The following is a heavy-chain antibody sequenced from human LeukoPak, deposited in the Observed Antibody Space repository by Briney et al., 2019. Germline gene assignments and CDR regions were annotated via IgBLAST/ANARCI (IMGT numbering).Heavy chain of an antibody. CDR1: GFTFSNYG. J-gene: IGHJ4*02. CDR3: AKDYVSGDGYWDFDY. Sequence: GGSLRLSCAASGFTFSNYGMHWVRQAPGKGLEWVALISFDGSQKYYADSVKGRFSISRDNSKNTVDLQMNSLRVEDTAVYYCAKDYVSGDGYWDFDYWGQGTLVTVSS. V-gene: IGHV3-30*02. D-gene: IGHD5-24*01. CDR2: ISFDGSQK.